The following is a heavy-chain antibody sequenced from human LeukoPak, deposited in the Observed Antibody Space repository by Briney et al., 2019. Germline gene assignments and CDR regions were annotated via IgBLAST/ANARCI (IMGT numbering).Heavy chain of an antibody. D-gene: IGHD6-6*01. V-gene: IGHV3-23*01. J-gene: IGHJ4*02. Sequence: GGSLRLSCTASEFTFSSYAMTWVRQAPGKGLEWVSAMSGTAGGTYYADSVKGRFSISRDNSRNTLYLQMNSLRAEDTAVYFCAKHYGSYYFDYWGQGTLVTVSS. CDR3: AKHYGSYYFDY. CDR2: MSGTAGGT. CDR1: EFTFSSYA.